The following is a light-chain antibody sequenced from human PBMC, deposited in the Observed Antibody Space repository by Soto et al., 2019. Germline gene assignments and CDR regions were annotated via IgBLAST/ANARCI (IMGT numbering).Light chain of an antibody. Sequence: EIVMTQSPATLSVSPGDRATLSCRASQSVSSNLAWYQQKHGQAPRLVIYGASTRATAIPARFSGSGSGTEFTLTISSLQSEDFAVYYCQQYADWPPLTFGGGTKVEIK. CDR3: QQYADWPPLT. CDR1: QSVSSN. J-gene: IGKJ4*01. CDR2: GAS. V-gene: IGKV3-15*01.